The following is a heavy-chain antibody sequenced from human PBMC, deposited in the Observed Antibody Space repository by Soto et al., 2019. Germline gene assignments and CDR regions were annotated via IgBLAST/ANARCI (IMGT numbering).Heavy chain of an antibody. V-gene: IGHV4-59*01. CDR3: ASLLGLTITDAFDI. Sequence: QVQLQESGPGLVKPSETLSLTCTVSGGSISSYYWSWIRQPPGKGLEWIGYIYYSGSTNHNPSLQSRVTIAVDTSKNQFSLKLSSVTAADTAVYYCASLLGLTITDAFDIWGQGTMVTVSS. D-gene: IGHD3-3*01. J-gene: IGHJ3*02. CDR2: IYYSGST. CDR1: GGSISSYY.